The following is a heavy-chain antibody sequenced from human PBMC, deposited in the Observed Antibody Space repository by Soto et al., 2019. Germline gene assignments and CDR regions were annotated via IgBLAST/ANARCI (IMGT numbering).Heavy chain of an antibody. J-gene: IGHJ4*02. V-gene: IGHV1-18*01. CDR2: IRSYNNST. CDR1: GYTFTSYF. Sequence: ASVKVSCNASGYTFTSYFFNWVRRAPGQGLEWMGWIRSYNNSTNYAQKLQGRVTMTTDTSTNTAYMELRSLRSDDTAVYYCARHGNGDDYWGQGTLVTVSS. CDR3: ARHGNGDDY. D-gene: IGHD2-8*01.